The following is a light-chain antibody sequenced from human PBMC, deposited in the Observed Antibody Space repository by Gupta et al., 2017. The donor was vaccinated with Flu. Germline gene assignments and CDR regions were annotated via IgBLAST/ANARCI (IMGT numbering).Light chain of an antibody. V-gene: IGKV1-39*01. J-gene: IGKJ1*01. CDR2: AAF. CDR1: QNIDTY. Sequence: PSPLSASVGDRVTITCRASQNIDTYINWYQHKPEIAPKVLIYAAFSLESGVSARFSGSGSGTDFTLTISSLQPEDFASYYCQQTYNSHWTFGQGTKVEMK. CDR3: QQTYNSHWT.